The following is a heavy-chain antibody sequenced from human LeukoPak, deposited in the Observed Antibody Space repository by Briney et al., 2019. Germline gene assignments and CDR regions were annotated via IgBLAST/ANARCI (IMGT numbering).Heavy chain of an antibody. Sequence: PGGSLRLSCAASGFTSSSNSMNWVPQAPGKGLDGVSSISSNSSYIYYADSVKGRFTISRDNAKNSLYLQMNSLRAEDTAVYYCARGSSRSYWGQGTLVTVSS. D-gene: IGHD6-13*01. V-gene: IGHV3-21*01. CDR1: GFTSSSNS. J-gene: IGHJ4*02. CDR2: ISSNSSYI. CDR3: ARGSSRSY.